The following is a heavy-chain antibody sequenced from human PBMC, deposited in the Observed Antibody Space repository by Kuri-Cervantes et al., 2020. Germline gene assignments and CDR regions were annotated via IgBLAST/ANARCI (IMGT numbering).Heavy chain of an antibody. CDR3: ARDIGLEPEGLDY. Sequence: GGSLRLSCAASGFTFSSYAMHWVRQAPGRGLEWISFINSDGTNIYYVASVKGRFTISRDNAKNFLYLQISSLRAEDTALYYCARDIGLEPEGLDYWGQGTLVTVSS. D-gene: IGHD1-1*01. CDR2: INSDGTNI. J-gene: IGHJ4*02. V-gene: IGHV3-48*01. CDR1: GFTFSSYA.